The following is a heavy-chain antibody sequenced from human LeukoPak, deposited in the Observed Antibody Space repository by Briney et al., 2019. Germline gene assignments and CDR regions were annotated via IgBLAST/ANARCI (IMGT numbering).Heavy chain of an antibody. CDR1: GYTFPSYG. Sequence: EASVKVSFKASGYTFPSYGISWVRQAPGQGLEWMGWIGVNNVDTNYAQKFQGRVTMTTDTSTSTAYMELRSLRSDDTAVYYCARQCSSTSCYGGAFDIWGPGTMVTVSS. CDR3: ARQCSSTSCYGGAFDI. J-gene: IGHJ3*02. D-gene: IGHD2-2*01. V-gene: IGHV1-18*01. CDR2: IGVNNVDT.